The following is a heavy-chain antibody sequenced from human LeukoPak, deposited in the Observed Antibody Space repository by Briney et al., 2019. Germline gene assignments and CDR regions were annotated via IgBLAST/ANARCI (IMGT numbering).Heavy chain of an antibody. J-gene: IGHJ4*02. Sequence: PRGSLRLSCAASGFTFDDYAMHWVRQAPGKGLEWVSGISWNSGSIGYADSVKGRFTISRDNAKNSLYLQMNSLRAEDTALYYCATGYGDYAYYFDYWGQGTLVTVSS. CDR2: ISWNSGSI. CDR1: GFTFDDYA. D-gene: IGHD4-17*01. CDR3: ATGYGDYAYYFDY. V-gene: IGHV3-9*01.